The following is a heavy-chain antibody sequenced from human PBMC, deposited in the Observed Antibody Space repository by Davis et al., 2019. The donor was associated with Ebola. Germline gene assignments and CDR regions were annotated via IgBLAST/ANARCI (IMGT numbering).Heavy chain of an antibody. CDR3: AKNSGSTPYYYYYMDV. CDR1: GFTFSSYS. V-gene: IGHV3-21*01. J-gene: IGHJ6*03. D-gene: IGHD1-26*01. CDR2: ISSSSSYI. Sequence: GESLKISCAASGFTFSSYSMNWVRQAPGKGLEGVSSISSSSSYIYYADSVKGRFTISRDNAKNSLYLRMNSLRAEDTAVYYCAKNSGSTPYYYYYMDVWGKGTTVTVSS.